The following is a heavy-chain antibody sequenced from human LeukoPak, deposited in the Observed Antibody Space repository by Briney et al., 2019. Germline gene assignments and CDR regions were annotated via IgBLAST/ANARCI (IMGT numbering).Heavy chain of an antibody. J-gene: IGHJ6*03. CDR3: ARAPRITIFGVAPTSYYYYMDV. CDR1: SGSFSGYY. Sequence: PSETLSLTCAVCSGSFSGYYWSWIRQPPGKGLEWIGEINHSGSTNYNPSLKSRVTISVDTSKNQFSLKLSSVTAADTAVYYCARAPRITIFGVAPTSYYYYMDVWGKGTTVTVSS. D-gene: IGHD3-3*01. CDR2: INHSGST. V-gene: IGHV4-34*01.